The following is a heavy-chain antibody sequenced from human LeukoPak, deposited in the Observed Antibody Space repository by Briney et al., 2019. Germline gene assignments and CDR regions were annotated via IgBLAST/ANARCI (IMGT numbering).Heavy chain of an antibody. J-gene: IGHJ4*02. CDR3: ARQYCSGGSCYSSYFDY. CDR2: IYYSGST. V-gene: IGHV4-39*01. CDR1: GGSISSSSYY. D-gene: IGHD2-15*01. Sequence: PSETLSLTCTVSGGSISSSSYYWGWIRQPPGKGLEWTGSIYYSGSTYYNPSLKSRVTISVDTSKNQFSLKLSSVTAADTAVYYCARQYCSGGSCYSSYFDYWGQGTLVTVSS.